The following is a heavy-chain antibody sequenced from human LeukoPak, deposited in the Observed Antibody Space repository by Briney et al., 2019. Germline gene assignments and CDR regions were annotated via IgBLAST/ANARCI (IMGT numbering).Heavy chain of an antibody. CDR2: IHHSGTT. D-gene: IGHD1-14*01. Sequence: LRLSCAASGFTFDDYAMHWVRQAPGKGLEWIGDIHHSGTTSSNPSLKSRVTFLIDKSTNQFTLKMKSVTAADTAVYFCARRPLLMGAFDIWGQGAMVIVSS. V-gene: IGHV4-30-2*01. J-gene: IGHJ3*02. CDR1: GFTFDDYA. CDR3: ARRPLLMGAFDI.